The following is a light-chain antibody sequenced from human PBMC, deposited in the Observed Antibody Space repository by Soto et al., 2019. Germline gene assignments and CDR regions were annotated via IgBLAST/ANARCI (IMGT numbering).Light chain of an antibody. J-gene: IGKJ5*01. V-gene: IGKV1-5*03. CDR3: QQYNSYSIT. CDR1: QNINNY. CDR2: KAS. Sequence: DIQMTQSPSSLSASVGDRVTITCQASQNINNYLNWYQHKPGRAPKLLIYKASSLESGVPSRFSGSGSGTEFTLTISSLQPDDFATYYCQQYNSYSITFGQGTRLEI.